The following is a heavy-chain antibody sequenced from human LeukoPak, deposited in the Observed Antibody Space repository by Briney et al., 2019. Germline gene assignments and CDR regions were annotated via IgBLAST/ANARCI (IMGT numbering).Heavy chain of an antibody. CDR1: GFTFKNYE. CDR2: ISKSGSPE. D-gene: IGHD3-10*02. CDR3: AELGITMIGGV. Sequence: TGGSLRLPCTTSGFTFKNYEMTWVRQSPGKGLEWVSYISKSGSPEYYAASVKGRFTISRDNAKNSLYLQMNSLRAEDTAVYYCAELGITMIGGVWGKGTTVTTSS. J-gene: IGHJ6*04. V-gene: IGHV3-48*03.